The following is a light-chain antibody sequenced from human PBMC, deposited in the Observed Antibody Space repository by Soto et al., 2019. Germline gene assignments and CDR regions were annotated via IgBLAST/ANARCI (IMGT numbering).Light chain of an antibody. CDR2: DAS. J-gene: IGKJ4*01. CDR3: QQYNRYSLT. Sequence: GDRVTITCRASQSTSSWLAWYQQKPGKAPKLLIYDASSLESGVPSRFSGSGSDTEFTLTINNLQPDDFATYHCQQYNRYSLTFGGGTKVEIK. CDR1: QSTSSW. V-gene: IGKV1-5*01.